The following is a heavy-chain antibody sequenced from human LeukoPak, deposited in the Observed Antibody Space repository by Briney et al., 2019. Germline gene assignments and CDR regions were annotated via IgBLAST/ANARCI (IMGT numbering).Heavy chain of an antibody. CDR1: GFTFSNAW. CDR2: IKSKTDGGTT. J-gene: IGHJ4*02. Sequence: PGGSLRLSCAASGFTFSNAWMNWVRQAPGKGLEWVGRIKSKTDGGTTDYSAPVKGRFTISRDDSKNTLYLQMNSLKTEDTAVYYCSTTYYYDSSEGYWGQGTLVTVSS. V-gene: IGHV3-15*07. D-gene: IGHD3-22*01. CDR3: STTYYYDSSEGY.